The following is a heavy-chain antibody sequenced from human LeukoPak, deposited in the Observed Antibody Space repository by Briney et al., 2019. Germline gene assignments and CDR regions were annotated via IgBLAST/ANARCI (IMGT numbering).Heavy chain of an antibody. D-gene: IGHD6-13*01. Sequence: GGSLRLSCAASGFTFSSYGMHWVRQAPGKGLEYVSTISSNGGNTYYADSVKGRFTISRDNSRNTLYLQMSSLRAEDTAVYYCVKGFKYSSSLFDYWGQGTLITVSS. J-gene: IGHJ4*02. CDR1: GFTFSSYG. CDR3: VKGFKYSSSLFDY. CDR2: ISSNGGNT. V-gene: IGHV3-64D*06.